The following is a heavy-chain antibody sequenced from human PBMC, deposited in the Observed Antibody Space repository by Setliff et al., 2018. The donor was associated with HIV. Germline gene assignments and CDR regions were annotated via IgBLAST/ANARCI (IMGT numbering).Heavy chain of an antibody. CDR2: INHSGDT. J-gene: IGHJ3*02. CDR1: GGSFSGYY. CDR3: AKGDSSGWYTDAFDI. V-gene: IGHV4-34*01. Sequence: PSETLSLTCAVYGGSFSGYYWSWIRQPPGKGLEWIGEINHSGDTNYNPSLKSRVTISIDTSNNQISLKLSSVTAADTAVYCCAKGDSSGWYTDAFDIWGQGTMVTVSS. D-gene: IGHD6-19*01.